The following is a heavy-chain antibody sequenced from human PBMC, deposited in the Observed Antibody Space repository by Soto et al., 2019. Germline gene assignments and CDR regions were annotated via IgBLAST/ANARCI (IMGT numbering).Heavy chain of an antibody. V-gene: IGHV3-7*01. Sequence: EAQLMESGGGLVQPGGSLRLSCAASGFTFSSYWMSWVRQAPGKGLEWVANIKQDGGDKYYVDSVKGRFIISRDNAKNSLDSQMDSLRAGDPAGYYCWGVAGLAGHVWGQGTLVTVSS. CDR3: WGVAGLAGHV. CDR2: IKQDGGDK. J-gene: IGHJ4*02. D-gene: IGHD6-19*01. CDR1: GFTFSSYW.